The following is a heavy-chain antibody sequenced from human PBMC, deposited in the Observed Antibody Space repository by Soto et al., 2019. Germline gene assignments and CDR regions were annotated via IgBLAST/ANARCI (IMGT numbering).Heavy chain of an antibody. CDR1: GFTFSSYA. CDR3: ARAGRPAAMRYYYGLDV. J-gene: IGHJ6*02. V-gene: IGHV3-30-3*01. Sequence: QVQLVESGGGVVQPGRSLRLSCAASGFTFSSYALHWVRQAPGKGLEWVAVISFDGSNRYYADSGRGRFTISRDNSKDTMYLQMDSLRREDTAVYYWARAGRPAAMRYYYGLDVWGQGTTVTVSS. D-gene: IGHD2-2*01. CDR2: ISFDGSNR.